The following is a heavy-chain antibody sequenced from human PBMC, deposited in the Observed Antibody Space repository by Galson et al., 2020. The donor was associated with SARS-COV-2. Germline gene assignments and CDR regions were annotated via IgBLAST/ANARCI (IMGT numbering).Heavy chain of an antibody. CDR2: IYYSGSA. CDR3: ARLDGNSGWQPFDY. CDR1: GGSIRSFY. V-gene: IGHV4-59*08. D-gene: IGHD6-19*01. Sequence: SETLSLTCTVSGGSIRSFYWSWIRQPPGKGLECLGYIYYSGSADYNPSLKSRVTMSVDKSKNQFSLNLRSVTAADTAVYYCARLDGNSGWQPFDYWGQGILVTVSS. J-gene: IGHJ4*02.